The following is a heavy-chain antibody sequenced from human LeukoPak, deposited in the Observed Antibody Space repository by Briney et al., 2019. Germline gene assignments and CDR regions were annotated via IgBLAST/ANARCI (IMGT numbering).Heavy chain of an antibody. CDR3: ARGHGNYYGNFDY. D-gene: IGHD3-10*01. J-gene: IGHJ4*02. V-gene: IGHV3-33*01. Sequence: GGSLRLSCVASGFTFSSYGMHWVRRAPGKGLEWGAVIWYDGSNEYYADSVKGRFRISRDNSKNTLYVQMNSLRDEDTAVYYCARGHGNYYGNFDYWGQGTLVTVSS. CDR2: IWYDGSNE. CDR1: GFTFSSYG.